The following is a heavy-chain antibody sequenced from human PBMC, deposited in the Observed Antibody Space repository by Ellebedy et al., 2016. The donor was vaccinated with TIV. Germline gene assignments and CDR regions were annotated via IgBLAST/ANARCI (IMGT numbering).Heavy chain of an antibody. CDR3: AKVGYSYGYFDY. CDR2: ISGSGYNT. V-gene: IGHV3-23*01. J-gene: IGHJ4*02. CDR1: GFTFSSYA. Sequence: GESLKISXAASGFTFSSYAMSWVRQAPGKGLEWVSAISGSGYNTYYADSVKGRFTISRDNSKNTLYLQMNSLRAEDTAVYYCAKVGYSYGYFDYWGQGTLVTVSS. D-gene: IGHD5-18*01.